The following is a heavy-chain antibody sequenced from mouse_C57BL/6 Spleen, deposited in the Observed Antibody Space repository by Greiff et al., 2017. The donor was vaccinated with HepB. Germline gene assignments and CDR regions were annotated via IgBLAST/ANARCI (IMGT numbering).Heavy chain of an antibody. CDR3: AMRGPYDYDEGTWFAY. CDR1: GYTFTSYW. V-gene: IGHV1-74*01. J-gene: IGHJ3*01. Sequence: QVQLQQPGAELVKPGASVKVSCKASGYTFTSYWMHWVKQRPGQGLEWIGRIHPSDSDTNYNQKFKGKATLTVDKSSSTAYMQLSSLTSEDSAVYYCAMRGPYDYDEGTWFAYWGQGTLVTVSA. D-gene: IGHD2-4*01. CDR2: IHPSDSDT.